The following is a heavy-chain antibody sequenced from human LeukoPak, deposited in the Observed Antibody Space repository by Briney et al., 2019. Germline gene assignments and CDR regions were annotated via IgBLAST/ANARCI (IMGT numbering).Heavy chain of an antibody. Sequence: GASVKVSCKASGYTFTSYYMHWVRQAPGQGLEWMGIINPSGGSTSYAQKYQGRVTMTRDTSTSTVYMELSSLRSEDTAVYYCARGARYCSSTSCYSRAFDIWGQGTMVTVSS. V-gene: IGHV1-46*01. CDR1: GYTFTSYY. J-gene: IGHJ3*02. CDR3: ARGARYCSSTSCYSRAFDI. CDR2: INPSGGST. D-gene: IGHD2-2*02.